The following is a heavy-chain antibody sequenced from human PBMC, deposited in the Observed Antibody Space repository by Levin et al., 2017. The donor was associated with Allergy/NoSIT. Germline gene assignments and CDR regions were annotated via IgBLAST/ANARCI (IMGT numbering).Heavy chain of an antibody. D-gene: IGHD5-18*01. CDR1: GGSFSGYY. Sequence: GSLRLSCAVYGGSFSGYYWSWIRQPPGKGLEWIGEINHSGSTNYNPSLKSRVTISVDTSKNQFSLKLSSVTAADTAVYYCARATRAAMVERRGFWYFDLWGRGTLVTVSS. V-gene: IGHV4-34*01. CDR2: INHSGST. CDR3: ARATRAAMVERRGFWYFDL. J-gene: IGHJ2*01.